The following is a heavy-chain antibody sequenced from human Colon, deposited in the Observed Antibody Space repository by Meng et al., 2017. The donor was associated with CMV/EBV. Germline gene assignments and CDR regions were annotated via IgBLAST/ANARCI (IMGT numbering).Heavy chain of an antibody. Sequence: SETLSLTCTVSGFPISYSYYWGWIRQPPGKGLEWIGNIYHSGSTYYNPSLKSRVTISVDTSKNQFSLKLTSVTAADTAVSYCARSLNTVAGAVVPYYFDYWGQGTLVTVSS. CDR2: IYHSGST. CDR1: GFPISYSYY. V-gene: IGHV4-38-2*02. J-gene: IGHJ4*02. CDR3: ARSLNTVAGAVVPYYFDY. D-gene: IGHD4-23*01.